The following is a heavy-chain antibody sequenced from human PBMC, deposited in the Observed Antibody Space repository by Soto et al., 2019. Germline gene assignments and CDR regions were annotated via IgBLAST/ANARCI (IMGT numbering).Heavy chain of an antibody. CDR2: INPNSGGT. CDR1: GDIFTGHY. D-gene: IGHD6-19*01. V-gene: IGHV1-2*02. Sequence: QVQLVQSGADVKKSGASVKVSCKASGDIFTGHYFHWVRQAPGQGLEWVGWINPNSGGTNYAQNLQGRATITRDSSITTVYLELSSLRPDDTAVYYCASDGVAVAGSQNWLDTWGQGTLVTVSS. CDR3: ASDGVAVAGSQNWLDT. J-gene: IGHJ5*02.